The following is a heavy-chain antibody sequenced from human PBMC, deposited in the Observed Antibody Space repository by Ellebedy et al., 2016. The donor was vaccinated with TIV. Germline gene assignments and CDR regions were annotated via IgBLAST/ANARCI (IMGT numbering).Heavy chain of an antibody. CDR2: IKSKTDGGTT. CDR1: GFTFSTAW. J-gene: IGHJ5*02. CDR3: TTDTPDSSSWYH. V-gene: IGHV3-15*01. D-gene: IGHD6-13*01. Sequence: GESLKISCAASGFTFSTAWMSWVRQAPGKGLEWVGRIKSKTDGGTTDYAAPVKGRFTISRDDSKNTLSLQMNSLKTEDTAVYYCTTDTPDSSSWYHWGQGTLVTVSS.